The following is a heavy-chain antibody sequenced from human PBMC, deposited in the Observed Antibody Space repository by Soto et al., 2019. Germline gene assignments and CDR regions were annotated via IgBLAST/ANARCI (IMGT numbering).Heavy chain of an antibody. Sequence: EVQLVESGGGLIQPGGSLRLSRAASGLIVSSNCLTWVRQAPGKGLECVSLTCSGGTTYYADSVRGRSTISSDHSKNTLYLQMNCLRAEDTAVYYCAGRLATAASLDYWGQGTLVTVSS. J-gene: IGHJ4*02. V-gene: IGHV3-53*01. CDR3: AGRLATAASLDY. D-gene: IGHD3-16*01. CDR1: GLIVSSNC. CDR2: TCSGGTT.